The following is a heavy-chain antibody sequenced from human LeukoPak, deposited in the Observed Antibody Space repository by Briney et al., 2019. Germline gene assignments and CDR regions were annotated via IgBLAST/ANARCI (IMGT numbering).Heavy chain of an antibody. CDR3: AKRPNYDILTGLGDYYYYMDV. V-gene: IGHV3-23*01. D-gene: IGHD3-9*01. CDR2: ISGSGGSI. CDR1: GFTFSSYA. Sequence: PGGSLRLSCAASGFTFSSYAMSWVRRAPGKGLEGVSAISGSGGSIYYADSVNGRCTISRDNSKNPLYLQMNSMRAEETAVYYCAKRPNYDILTGLGDYYYYMDVWGKGTTVTVSS. J-gene: IGHJ6*03.